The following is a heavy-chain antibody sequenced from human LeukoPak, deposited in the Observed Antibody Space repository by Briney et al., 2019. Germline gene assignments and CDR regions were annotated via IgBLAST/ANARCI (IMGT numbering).Heavy chain of an antibody. CDR3: ARDGPDYGDYVNFDY. Sequence: ASLKVSCKASGYTFTSYGITWVRQAPGQGLEWMGWISTYNGNTKYAQNLQGRVTMTTDTSTSAAYMELRSLRSDDTAVYYCARDGPDYGDYVNFDYWGQGTLVTVSS. CDR2: ISTYNGNT. V-gene: IGHV1-18*01. D-gene: IGHD4-17*01. CDR1: GYTFTSYG. J-gene: IGHJ4*02.